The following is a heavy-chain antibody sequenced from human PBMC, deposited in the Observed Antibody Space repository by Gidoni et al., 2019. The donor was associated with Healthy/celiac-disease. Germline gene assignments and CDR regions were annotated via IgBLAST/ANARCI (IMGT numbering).Heavy chain of an antibody. Sequence: EVQLVQSGAEVKKPGESLQISCKGSGYSFTSYWIGWVRQMPGKGLEWMGVIYPGDSDTRYSPSFQGQVTISADKSISTAYLQWSSLKASDTAMYYCARGRYCGGDCYYDAFDIWGQGTMVTVSS. V-gene: IGHV5-51*01. CDR3: ARGRYCGGDCYYDAFDI. CDR1: GYSFTSYW. J-gene: IGHJ3*02. CDR2: IYPGDSDT. D-gene: IGHD2-21*02.